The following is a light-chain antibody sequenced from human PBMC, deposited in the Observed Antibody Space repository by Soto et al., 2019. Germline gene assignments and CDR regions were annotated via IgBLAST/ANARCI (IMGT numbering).Light chain of an antibody. CDR3: QQYGSSPGT. J-gene: IGKJ2*01. Sequence: EIVLTQSPGTLSLSPGERATLSCRASQSVSSSYLAWYQQKPGPAPRLLIYGASSRATGIPDRFSGSGSGTDFTLTISRLESEDFAVYYCQQYGSSPGTFGQGTKLEIK. CDR2: GAS. V-gene: IGKV3-20*01. CDR1: QSVSSSY.